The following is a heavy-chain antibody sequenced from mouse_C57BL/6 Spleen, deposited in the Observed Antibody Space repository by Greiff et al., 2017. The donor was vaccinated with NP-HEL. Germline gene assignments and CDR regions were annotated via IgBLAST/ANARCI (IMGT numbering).Heavy chain of an antibody. CDR2: IDPENGDT. CDR3: TTLLTTVVAFDY. CDR1: GFNIKDDY. V-gene: IGHV14-4*01. D-gene: IGHD1-1*01. Sequence: EVQLQQSGAELVRPGASVKLSCTASGFNIKDDYMHWVKQRPEQGLEWIGWIDPENGDTEYASKFQGKATITADTSSNTAYLQLSSLTSEDTAVYYCTTLLTTVVAFDYWGQGTTLTVSS. J-gene: IGHJ2*01.